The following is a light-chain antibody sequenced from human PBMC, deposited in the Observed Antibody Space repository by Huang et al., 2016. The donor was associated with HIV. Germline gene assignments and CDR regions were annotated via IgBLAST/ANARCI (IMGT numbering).Light chain of an antibody. CDR3: QQYGSSPET. V-gene: IGKV3-20*01. J-gene: IGKJ3*01. CDR2: GAS. Sequence: EIVLTQSPGTLSLSPGERATLSCRARQSVSSSSLAWYQQIPGQAPRLLIYGASSRATGLPDRFSGSGSGTDFTLTISRLEPEDFAVYYCQQYGSSPETFGPGTKVGIK. CDR1: QSVSSSS.